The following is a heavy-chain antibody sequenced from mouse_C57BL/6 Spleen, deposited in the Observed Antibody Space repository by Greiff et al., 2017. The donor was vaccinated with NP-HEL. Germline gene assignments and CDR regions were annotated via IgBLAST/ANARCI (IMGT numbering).Heavy chain of an antibody. CDR3: ARDWRLLPYFDY. CDR2: ISDGGSYT. J-gene: IGHJ2*01. CDR1: GFTFSSYA. D-gene: IGHD1-1*01. Sequence: EVQGVESGGGLVKPGGSLKLSCAASGFTFSSYAMSWVRQTPEKRLEWVATISDGGSYTYYPDNVKGRFPISRDNAKNNLYLQMSHLKSEDTAMYYCARDWRLLPYFDYWGQGTTLTVSS. V-gene: IGHV5-4*01.